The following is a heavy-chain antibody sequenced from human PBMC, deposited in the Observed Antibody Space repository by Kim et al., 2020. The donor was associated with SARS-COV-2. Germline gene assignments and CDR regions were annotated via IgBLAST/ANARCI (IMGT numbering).Heavy chain of an antibody. Sequence: SETLSLTCTVSGASTSSYYWSWIRQPPGKGLEWIGYMYYRGSTNHNPSLKSRVTISVDTSKNQFSLKLSSVTAVDTAVYYCARGGYSYGPFDYWGQGTLVTVSS. CDR1: GASTSSYY. CDR2: MYYRGST. J-gene: IGHJ4*02. V-gene: IGHV4-59*01. CDR3: ARGGYSYGPFDY. D-gene: IGHD5-18*01.